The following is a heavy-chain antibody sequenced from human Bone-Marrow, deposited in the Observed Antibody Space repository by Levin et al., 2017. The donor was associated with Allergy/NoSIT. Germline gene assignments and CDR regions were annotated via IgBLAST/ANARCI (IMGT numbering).Heavy chain of an antibody. CDR2: MNPNSGNT. Sequence: GESLKISCKASGYTFTSYDINWVRQATGQGLEWMGWMNPNSGNTGYAQKFQGRVTMTRNTSISTAYMELSSLRSEDTAVYYCARGWRKHQRWLQFFDLWGRGTLVTVSS. D-gene: IGHD5-24*01. CDR3: ARGWRKHQRWLQFFDL. J-gene: IGHJ2*01. V-gene: IGHV1-8*01. CDR1: GYTFTSYD.